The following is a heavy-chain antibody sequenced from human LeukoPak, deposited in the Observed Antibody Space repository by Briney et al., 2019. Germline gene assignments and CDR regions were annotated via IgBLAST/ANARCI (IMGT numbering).Heavy chain of an antibody. D-gene: IGHD1-26*01. CDR2: ISGSGGST. CDR3: ARNYYEPTYDYYFDC. CDR1: GFTVSSYY. Sequence: GGSLRLSCAASGFTVSSYYLSWVRQAPGEGLEWVSAISGSGGSTYYADSVRGRFTISRDNSKNTLYLHMNSLRAEDTALYYCARNYYEPTYDYYFDCWGQGTLVTVSS. J-gene: IGHJ4*02. V-gene: IGHV3-23*01.